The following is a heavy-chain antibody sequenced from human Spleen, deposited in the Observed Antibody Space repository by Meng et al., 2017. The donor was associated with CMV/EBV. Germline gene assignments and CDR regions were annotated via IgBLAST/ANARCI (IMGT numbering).Heavy chain of an antibody. Sequence: GESLKISCAASGFTFSSYNMNWVRQAPGKGLEWGSSISSSGTTSGTYTYYGDSMKGRFTISRDDARDSLYLQMNSLRAEDTAVYYCTRDGLRGSGSWYVSHWGQGTLVTVSS. D-gene: IGHD3-10*01. J-gene: IGHJ4*02. CDR3: TRDGLRGSGSWYVSH. V-gene: IGHV3-21*01. CDR1: GFTFSSYN. CDR2: ISSSGTTSGTYT.